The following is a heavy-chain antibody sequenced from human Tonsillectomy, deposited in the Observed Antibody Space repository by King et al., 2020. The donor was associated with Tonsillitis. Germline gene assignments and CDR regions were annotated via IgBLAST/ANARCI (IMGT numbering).Heavy chain of an antibody. J-gene: IGHJ4*02. V-gene: IGHV3-30*02. CDR1: GFTFSSYG. CDR2: IRYDGSNK. CDR3: AKNYGDTFPPYYFDY. D-gene: IGHD4-17*01. Sequence: VQLVESGGGVVQPGGSLRLSCAASGFTFSSYGMHWVRQAPGKGLEWVAFIRYDGSNKYYADSVKGRFTISRDNSKNTLYLQMNSLRAEDTAVYYCAKNYGDTFPPYYFDYWGQGTLVTVSS.